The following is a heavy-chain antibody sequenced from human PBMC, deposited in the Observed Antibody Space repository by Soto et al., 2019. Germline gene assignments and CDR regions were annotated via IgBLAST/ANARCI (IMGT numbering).Heavy chain of an antibody. CDR2: ISYDGSNK. V-gene: IGHV3-30*18. D-gene: IGHD3-9*01. CDR3: AKTIHGNAFDI. CDR1: GFIFSSYG. J-gene: IGHJ3*02. Sequence: VQLVESGGGVVQPGRSLRLSCAASGFIFSSYGMYWVRQAPGKGLEWVAVISYDGSNKYYADSVKGRFTISRDNSKNTLYLQMNSLRAEDTAVYYCAKTIHGNAFDIWGQGTMVTVSS.